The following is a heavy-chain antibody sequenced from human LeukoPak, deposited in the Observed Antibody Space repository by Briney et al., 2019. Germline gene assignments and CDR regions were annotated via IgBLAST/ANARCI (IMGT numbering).Heavy chain of an antibody. V-gene: IGHV4-34*01. CDR3: ARDPGYSSSWYPDY. CDR2: INHSGST. Sequence: PSETLSLTCAVYGGSFSGYYWSWIRQPPGKGLEWIGEINHSGSTNYNPSLKSRVTISVDTSKNQFSLKLSSVTAADTAVYYCARDPGYSSSWYPDYWGQGTLVTVSS. J-gene: IGHJ4*02. CDR1: GGSFSGYY. D-gene: IGHD6-13*01.